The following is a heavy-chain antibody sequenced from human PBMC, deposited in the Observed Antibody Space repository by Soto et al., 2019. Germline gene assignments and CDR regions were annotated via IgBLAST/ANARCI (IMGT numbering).Heavy chain of an antibody. V-gene: IGHV1-18*01. CDR3: ARAPLYNSGWYGEWFDS. CDR1: GYTLNNYG. CDR2: ITTYNNIT. D-gene: IGHD6-19*01. Sequence: QVQLVQSGVEVKKPGASVTVSCKASGYTLNNYGITWVRQAPGQGLEWMGWITTYNNITKYAQRLQGRVTMITDTSTNTGHMELRSRRSDDTAIYYCARAPLYNSGWYGEWFDSWGQGTLVIVSS. J-gene: IGHJ5*01.